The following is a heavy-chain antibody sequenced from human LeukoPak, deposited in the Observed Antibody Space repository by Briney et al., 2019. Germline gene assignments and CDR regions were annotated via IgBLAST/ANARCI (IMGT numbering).Heavy chain of an antibody. CDR1: GGTFSSYA. V-gene: IGHV1-69*13. J-gene: IGHJ5*02. CDR3: ASGSYSPHNWFDP. Sequence: SVKVSYKASGGTFSSYAISWVRQAPGQGLEWMGGIIPIFGTANYAQKFQGRVTITADESTSTAYMELSSLRSEDTAVYYCASGSYSPHNWFDPWGQGTLVTASS. CDR2: IIPIFGTA. D-gene: IGHD1-26*01.